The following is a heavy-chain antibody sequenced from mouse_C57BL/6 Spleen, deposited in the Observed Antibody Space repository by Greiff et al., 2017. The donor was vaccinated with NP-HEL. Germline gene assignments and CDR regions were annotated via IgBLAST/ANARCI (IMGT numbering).Heavy chain of an antibody. Sequence: EVQLQQSGPVLVKPGASVKMSCKASGYTFTDYYMNWVKQSHGKSLEWIGVINPYNGGTSYNQKFKGKATLTVDKSSSTAYMELNSLTSEDSAVYYCARGGYSTPYYAMDYWGQGTSVTVSS. D-gene: IGHD2-3*01. CDR1: GYTFTDYY. CDR2: INPYNGGT. CDR3: ARGGYSTPYYAMDY. J-gene: IGHJ4*01. V-gene: IGHV1-19*01.